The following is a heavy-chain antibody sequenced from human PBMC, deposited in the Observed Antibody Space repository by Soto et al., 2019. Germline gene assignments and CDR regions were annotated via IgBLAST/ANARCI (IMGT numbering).Heavy chain of an antibody. J-gene: IGHJ5*02. CDR3: ARDDSPSWFDP. CDR2: ISAYNGNT. Sequence: EASVLLSLKTSGSTFTRYGISWVRQAPGQGLEWMGWISAYNGNTNYAQKLQGRVTMTTDTSTSTAYMELRSLRSDDTAVYYCARDDSPSWFDPWGQGNLVTVSS. CDR1: GSTFTRYG. V-gene: IGHV1-18*01. D-gene: IGHD2-21*02.